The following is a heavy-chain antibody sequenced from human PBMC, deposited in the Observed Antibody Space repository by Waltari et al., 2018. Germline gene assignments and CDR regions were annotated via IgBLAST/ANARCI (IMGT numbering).Heavy chain of an antibody. CDR1: GYTFTGYY. CDR3: ARREHFGDSLDY. CDR2: INPNTGDT. J-gene: IGHJ4*02. Sequence: QVQLVQSGAEVKKPGASVRVSCKASGYTFTGYYIHWVRQAPGQGLEWMGRINPNTGDTKFAQNFRVRVTMTRDTSISTAYMELSGLRSDDTAMYFCARREHFGDSLDYWGQGTRVAVSS. V-gene: IGHV1-2*06. D-gene: IGHD3-16*01.